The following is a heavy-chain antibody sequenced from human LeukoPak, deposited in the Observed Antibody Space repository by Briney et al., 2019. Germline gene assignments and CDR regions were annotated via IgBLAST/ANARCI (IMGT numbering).Heavy chain of an antibody. CDR2: IYSGGST. CDR3: ARVGYSYGLACDY. CDR1: GFTFSSFA. J-gene: IGHJ4*02. D-gene: IGHD5-18*01. V-gene: IGHV3-66*01. Sequence: GGSLRLSCAASGFTFSSFAMSWVRQAPGKGLEWVSVIYSGGSTYYADSVKGRFTISRDNSKNTLYLQMNSLRAEDTAVYYCARVGYSYGLACDYWGQGTLVTVSS.